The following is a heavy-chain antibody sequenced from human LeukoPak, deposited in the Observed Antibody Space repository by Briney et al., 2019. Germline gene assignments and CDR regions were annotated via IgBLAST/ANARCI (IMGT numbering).Heavy chain of an antibody. CDR1: GYTFTSYG. CDR2: ISAYNGNT. J-gene: IGHJ6*03. CDR3: ARATRKPVVRYYMDV. D-gene: IGHD1-14*01. V-gene: IGHV1-18*01. Sequence: ASVKVSCKASGYTFTSYGISWVRQAPGQGLEWMGWISAYNGNTNYAQKLQGRVTMTTDTSTSTAYMELRSLRSDDTAVYYCARATRKPVVRYYMDVWGKGTTVTVSS.